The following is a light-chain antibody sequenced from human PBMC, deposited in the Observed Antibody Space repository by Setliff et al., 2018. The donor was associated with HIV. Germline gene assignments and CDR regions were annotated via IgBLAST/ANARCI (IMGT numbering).Light chain of an antibody. CDR1: SNDVGRYDL. CDR2: QAS. Sequence: QSALTQPASVSGSPGQSITISCTGPSNDVGRYDLVSWYQQHPARAPKLIIYQASRRPSWVSNRFSGSKSGNVATLTISGLQAEDEADYYCCSNTGSNTFVFGTGTKVTVL. V-gene: IGLV2-23*01. J-gene: IGLJ1*01. CDR3: CSNTGSNTFV.